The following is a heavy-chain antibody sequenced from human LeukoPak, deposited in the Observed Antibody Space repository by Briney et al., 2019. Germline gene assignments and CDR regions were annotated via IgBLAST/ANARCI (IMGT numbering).Heavy chain of an antibody. V-gene: IGHV4-59*01. CDR3: ARERTHYDFWSGYFDY. J-gene: IGHJ4*02. Sequence: SETLSLTXTVSGGSIGSYYWSWIRQAPGKGLEWLGYIYYSGSTNYNPSLKSRVTISVDTSKNQFSLKLSSVTAADTAVYYCARERTHYDFWSGYFDYWGQGTLVTVSS. CDR2: IYYSGST. D-gene: IGHD3-3*01. CDR1: GGSIGSYY.